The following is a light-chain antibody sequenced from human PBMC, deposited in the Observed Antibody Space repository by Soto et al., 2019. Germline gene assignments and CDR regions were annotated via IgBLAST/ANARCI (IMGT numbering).Light chain of an antibody. CDR2: DAS. V-gene: IGKV1-5*01. CDR3: QQYHTYLWT. Sequence: DIQMTQSPSTLSASVGDRVTITCRASQSISSWLAWYQQRPGTAPRLLIYDASSLEGGVPSRFSGSGSGTEYTLTINSRQPDDFAIYYCQQYHTYLWTFGQGTKVDIK. CDR1: QSISSW. J-gene: IGKJ1*01.